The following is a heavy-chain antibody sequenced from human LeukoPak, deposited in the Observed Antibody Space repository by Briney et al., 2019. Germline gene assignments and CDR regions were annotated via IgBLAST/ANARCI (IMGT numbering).Heavy chain of an antibody. CDR3: ARRRSSSKAGGMDV. V-gene: IGHV4-59*08. CDR1: GGSISSYY. D-gene: IGHD6-13*01. J-gene: IGHJ6*02. Sequence: SETLSLTCTVSGGSISSYYWSWIRQPPGKGLEWIGDIYYSRSTNYNPSLKSRVTISVDTSKNQFSLKLSSVTAADTAVYYCARRRSSSKAGGMDVWGQGTTVTVSS. CDR2: IYYSRST.